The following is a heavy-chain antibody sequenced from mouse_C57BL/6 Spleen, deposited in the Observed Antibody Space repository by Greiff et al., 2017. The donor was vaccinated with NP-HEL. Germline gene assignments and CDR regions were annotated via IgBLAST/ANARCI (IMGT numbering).Heavy chain of an antibody. J-gene: IGHJ2*01. D-gene: IGHD2-1*01. Sequence: VQLQQSGAELVKPGASVKISCKASGYAFSSYWMNWVKQRPGKGLEWIGQIYPGDGDTNYNGKFKGKATLTADKSSSTAYMQLSSLTSEDSAVYFCARSGYGNYEDYFDYWGQGTTLTVSS. CDR3: ARSGYGNYEDYFDY. CDR2: IYPGDGDT. CDR1: GYAFSSYW. V-gene: IGHV1-80*01.